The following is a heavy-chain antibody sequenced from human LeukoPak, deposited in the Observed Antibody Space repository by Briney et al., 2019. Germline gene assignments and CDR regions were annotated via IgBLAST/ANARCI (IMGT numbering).Heavy chain of an antibody. Sequence: PGGTLRLSCAASGFTFSSYGMSWVRQAPGKGLEWVSVIYSGGSTYYADSVKGRFTISRDNSKNTLYLQMNSLRAEDTAVYYCANPPTVTSFEYWGQGTLVTVSS. V-gene: IGHV3-23*03. CDR3: ANPPTVTSFEY. CDR2: IYSGGST. D-gene: IGHD4-11*01. J-gene: IGHJ4*02. CDR1: GFTFSSYG.